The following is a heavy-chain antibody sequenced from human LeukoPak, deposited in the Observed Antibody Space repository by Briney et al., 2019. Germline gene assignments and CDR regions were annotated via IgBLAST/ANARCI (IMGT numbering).Heavy chain of an antibody. CDR1: GFTFSSYG. J-gene: IGHJ4*02. CDR2: IWYDGSNK. V-gene: IGHV3-33*01. D-gene: IGHD1-26*01. Sequence: GSLRLSFAASGFTFSSYGMHWVRQAPGKGLELVAVIWYDGSNKYYADSVKGRFTISRDNSKNTLYLQMNSLRAEDTAVYYCARSEWELPSDYWGQGTLVTVSS. CDR3: ARSEWELPSDY.